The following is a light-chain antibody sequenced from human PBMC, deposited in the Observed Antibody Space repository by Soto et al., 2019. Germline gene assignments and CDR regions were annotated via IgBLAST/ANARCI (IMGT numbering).Light chain of an antibody. CDR3: KQRSNWPRT. J-gene: IGKJ1*01. Sequence: EIVLTQSPATLSLSPGERDTLSCRASQSVSSYLAWYQQKPGQAPRLLIYDASNRATGIPARFSGSGSGTDFTLTISSLEPEDFAVYYCKQRSNWPRTFGQGPKVEIK. CDR2: DAS. CDR1: QSVSSY. V-gene: IGKV3-11*01.